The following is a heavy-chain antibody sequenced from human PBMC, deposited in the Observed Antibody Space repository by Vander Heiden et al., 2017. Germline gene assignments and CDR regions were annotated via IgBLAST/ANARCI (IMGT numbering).Heavy chain of an antibody. J-gene: IGHJ4*02. CDR3: ARVQQWLVRGADY. D-gene: IGHD6-19*01. V-gene: IGHV3-21*01. CDR2: ISSSSSYI. Sequence: EVQLVASGGGVVKPGGSLRLACAASAFTFSGYSLNWVRQAPGKGLEWVSSISSSSSYIYYADAVKGRFTISRDNAKNSLYLQMNSLRAEDTAVYYCARVQQWLVRGADYWGQGTLVTVSS. CDR1: AFTFSGYS.